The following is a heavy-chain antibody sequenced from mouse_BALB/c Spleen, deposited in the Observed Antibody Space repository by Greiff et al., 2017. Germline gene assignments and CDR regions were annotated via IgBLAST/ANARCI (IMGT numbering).Heavy chain of an antibody. CDR3: ARSSYYDYDAWFAY. D-gene: IGHD2-4*01. CDR2: ISYSGST. J-gene: IGHJ3*01. CDR1: GYSITSDYA. V-gene: IGHV3-2*02. Sequence: ESGPGLVKPSQSLSLTCTVTGYSITSDYAWNWIRQFPGNKLEWMGYISYSGSTSYNPSLKSRISITRDTSKNQFFLQLNSVTTEDTATYYCARSSYYDYDAWFAYWGQGTLVTVSA.